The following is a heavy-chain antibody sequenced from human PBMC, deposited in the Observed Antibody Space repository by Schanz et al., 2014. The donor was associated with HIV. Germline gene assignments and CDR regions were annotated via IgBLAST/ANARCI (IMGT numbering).Heavy chain of an antibody. D-gene: IGHD3-22*01. CDR1: GVTFNTYA. J-gene: IGHJ6*02. CDR2: ISYDGSNK. Sequence: QVQLVESGGGVVQPGRSLRLSCAASGVTFNTYAMSWVRQAPGKGLEWVAVISYDGSNKNYADSVKGRFTISRDSSKSTLYLQMNSLRAEDTAVYYCARDVSHDSSGHYSDYYYGMDVWGQGTTVTVSS. CDR3: ARDVSHDSSGHYSDYYYGMDV. V-gene: IGHV3-30-3*01.